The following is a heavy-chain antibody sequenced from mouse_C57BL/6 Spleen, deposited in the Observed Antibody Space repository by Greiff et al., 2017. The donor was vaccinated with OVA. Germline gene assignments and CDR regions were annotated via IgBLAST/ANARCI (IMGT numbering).Heavy chain of an antibody. CDR1: GYTFTSYW. CDR3: SRKGIVAHYYAMDY. CDR2: IDPSDSET. D-gene: IGHD1-1*01. V-gene: IGHV1-52*01. J-gene: IGHJ4*01. Sequence: QVQLQQPGAELVRPGSSVKLSCKASGYTFTSYWMHWVKQRPIQGLEWIGNIDPSDSETKYNQKFKDKATLTVDKSSSTAYMQLSSLTSVYSAVYYCSRKGIVAHYYAMDYWGQGTPVTVSS.